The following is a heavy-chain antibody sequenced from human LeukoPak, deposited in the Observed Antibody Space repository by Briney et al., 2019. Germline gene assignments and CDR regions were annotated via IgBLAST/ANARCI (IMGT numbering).Heavy chain of an antibody. Sequence: GGSLRLSCAASGFTFSSYAMTWVRQAPGKGLEWVSGMSGSGGSIYYADSVKGRFTISRDNSKNTLYLQMNSLRAEDTAVYYCATGSYYGSGSYDYWGQGTLVTVSS. V-gene: IGHV3-23*01. J-gene: IGHJ4*02. CDR2: MSGSGGSI. CDR3: ATGSYYGSGSYDY. CDR1: GFTFSSYA. D-gene: IGHD3-10*01.